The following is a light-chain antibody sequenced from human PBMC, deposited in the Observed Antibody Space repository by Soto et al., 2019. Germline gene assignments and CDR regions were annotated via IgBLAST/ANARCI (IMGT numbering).Light chain of an antibody. V-gene: IGLV2-14*01. Sequence: QSALTQPASVSGSPGQSITISCTGTSSDVGGYNYVSWYQQHPGKAPKLMIYDVSNRPSGVANRFSGSKSGNTASLTISGLQAEDEEDYYCSSYTSGSTLVVFGGGTKLTVL. CDR3: SSYTSGSTLVV. CDR2: DVS. CDR1: SSDVGGYNY. J-gene: IGLJ2*01.